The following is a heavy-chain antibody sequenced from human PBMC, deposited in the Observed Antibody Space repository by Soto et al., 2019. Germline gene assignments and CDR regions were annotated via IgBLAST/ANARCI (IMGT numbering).Heavy chain of an antibody. CDR2: INAGNGNT. J-gene: IGHJ6*03. D-gene: IGHD2-8*01. V-gene: IGHV1-3*01. Sequence: ASVKVSCKASGYTFTSYAMHWVRQAPGQRLEWMGWINAGNGNTKYSQKFQGRVTITRDTSASTAYMELSSLRSEDTAVYYCAREPSHDYNCTNGVCYKPYYYYQMDVSRKGTTVTDS. CDR3: AREPSHDYNCTNGVCYKPYYYYQMDV. CDR1: GYTFTSYA.